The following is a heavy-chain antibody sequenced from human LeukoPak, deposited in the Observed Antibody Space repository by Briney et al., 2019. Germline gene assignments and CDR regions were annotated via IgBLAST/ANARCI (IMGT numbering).Heavy chain of an antibody. D-gene: IGHD5-24*01. V-gene: IGHV3-74*01. Sequence: PGGSLRLSCAASGFTFSNYWMHWVRQAPGKGLVWVSRINSDGSTTTYADSVRGRFTISRDNAKNTLYLQMSSLRAEDTAVYYCARSRVEMATSLLDYWGQGTLVTVSS. CDR2: INSDGSTT. J-gene: IGHJ4*02. CDR1: GFTFSNYW. CDR3: ARSRVEMATSLLDY.